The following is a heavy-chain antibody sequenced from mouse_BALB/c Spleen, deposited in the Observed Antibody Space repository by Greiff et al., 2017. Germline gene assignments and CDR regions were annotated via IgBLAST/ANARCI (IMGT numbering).Heavy chain of an antibody. CDR1: GYSITSDYA. V-gene: IGHV3-2*02. Sequence: VQLKESGPGLVKPSQSLSLTCTVTGYSITSDYAWNWIRQFPGNKLEWMGYISYSGSTSYNPSLKSRISITRDTSKNQFFLQLNSVTTEDTATYYCARILLRGGFDYWGQGTTLTVSS. J-gene: IGHJ2*01. CDR3: ARILLRGGFDY. D-gene: IGHD2-1*01. CDR2: ISYSGST.